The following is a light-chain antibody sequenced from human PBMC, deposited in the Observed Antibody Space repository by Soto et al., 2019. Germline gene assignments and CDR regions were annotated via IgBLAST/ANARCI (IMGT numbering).Light chain of an antibody. J-gene: IGKJ4*01. CDR1: QSVLYSSNNKNY. CDR2: WAS. Sequence: DIVMTQSPESLAVSLGERANINCKSSQSVLYSSNNKNYLAWYQQKPGQPPKLLIYWASTRESGVPDRFSGSGSGTDFTLTISSLQAEDVAVYYCQQYYSTPLTFGGGTKVDI. CDR3: QQYYSTPLT. V-gene: IGKV4-1*01.